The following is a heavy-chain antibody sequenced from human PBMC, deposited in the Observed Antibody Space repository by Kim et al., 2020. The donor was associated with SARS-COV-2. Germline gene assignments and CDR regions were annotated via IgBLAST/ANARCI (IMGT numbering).Heavy chain of an antibody. CDR1: GGSISSGGYY. CDR3: ARTYSSSWDKNYGMDV. J-gene: IGHJ6*02. CDR2: IYYSGST. V-gene: IGHV4-31*03. Sequence: SETLSLTCTVSGGSISSGGYYWSWIRQHPGKGLEWIGYIYYSGSTYYNPSLKSRVTISVDTSKNQFSLKLSSVTAADTAVYYCARTYSSSWDKNYGMDVWGQGTTVTVSS. D-gene: IGHD6-13*01.